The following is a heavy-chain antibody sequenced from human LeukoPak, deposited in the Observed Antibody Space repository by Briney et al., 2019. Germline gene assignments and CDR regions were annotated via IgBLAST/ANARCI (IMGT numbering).Heavy chain of an antibody. CDR2: ISGSGSST. J-gene: IGHJ4*02. D-gene: IGHD1-26*01. Sequence: GGSLRLSCAASGFTFSSYAMSWVRQAPGKGLEWLSSISGSGSSTYYADSVKGRFTISRDNSKNMLYLQMISLRADDTAVYFCAKGEGPTVGTSWGQGTLVTVST. CDR1: GFTFSSYA. CDR3: AKGEGPTVGTS. V-gene: IGHV3-23*01.